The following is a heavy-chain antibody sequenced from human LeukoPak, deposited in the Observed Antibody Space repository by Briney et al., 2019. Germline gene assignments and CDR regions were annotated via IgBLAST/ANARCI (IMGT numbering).Heavy chain of an antibody. CDR1: GFTFSSYA. V-gene: IGHV3-30-3*01. J-gene: IGHJ4*02. CDR2: ISYDGSNK. Sequence: PGGSLRLSCAASGFTFSSYAMHWVRQAPGKGLEWVAVISYDGSNKYYADSVKGRFTISRDNSKNTLYLQMNSLRAEDTAVYYCAREATVHHYFDYWGQGTLVTVSS. D-gene: IGHD4-17*01. CDR3: AREATVHHYFDY.